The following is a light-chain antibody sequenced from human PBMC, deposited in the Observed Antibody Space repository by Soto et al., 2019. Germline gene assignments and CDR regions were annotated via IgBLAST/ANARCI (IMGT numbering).Light chain of an antibody. CDR3: QLATRFPVS. CDR2: GAS. CDR1: QGISSW. J-gene: IGKJ4*01. Sequence: DIPMTPSPSSVSASVGDRDTITCRARQGISSWLAWYQQKPGKAPRLLIYGASRFQSGVPSRFSGRGSGTDFTLTSSRLQPEDFASYCCQLATRFPVSFGGGTKVEIK. V-gene: IGKV1-12*01.